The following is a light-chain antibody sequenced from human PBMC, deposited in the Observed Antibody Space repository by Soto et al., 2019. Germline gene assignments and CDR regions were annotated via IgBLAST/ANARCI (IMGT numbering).Light chain of an antibody. CDR2: GAS. CDR1: QSVSSN. CDR3: QQYKNWPLS. V-gene: IGKV3-15*01. Sequence: EIVMTQSPATLSVSPGERATLSCRASQSVSSNLAWHQQKPGQAPRLLIYGASTRATGIPVKFSGSGSGTEFTLTISSLQSEDFAVYHCQQYKNWPLSFGGGTKVEIK. J-gene: IGKJ4*01.